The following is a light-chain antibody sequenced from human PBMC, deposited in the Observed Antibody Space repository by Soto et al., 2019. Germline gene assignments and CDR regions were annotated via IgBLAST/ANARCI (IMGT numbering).Light chain of an antibody. J-gene: IGKJ4*01. CDR1: QSVYTY. CDR2: DTS. V-gene: IGKV3-11*01. Sequence: DIVLTQSPATLSLSPGERATLSCRASQSVYTYLAWHQQRPGQAPRLLIYDTSNRATGIPARFSGSGSGTDFTLTIISLEPEDFAVYYCQQRSNWPLTFGGGTRVEIK. CDR3: QQRSNWPLT.